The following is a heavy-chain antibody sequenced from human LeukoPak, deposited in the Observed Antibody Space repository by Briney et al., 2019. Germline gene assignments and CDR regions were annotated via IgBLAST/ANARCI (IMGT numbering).Heavy chain of an antibody. Sequence: GGALRLSCAASGFTFNRYWTSGVRQAPGKGLEWVANIKQDGSETYYVDSVKGRFTISRDNAKNSLYLQMNSLRAEDTAVYYCASYYGSGSYYPFDYWGQGTLVTVSS. CDR1: GFTFNRYW. D-gene: IGHD3-10*01. J-gene: IGHJ4*02. CDR2: IKQDGSET. V-gene: IGHV3-7*01. CDR3: ASYYGSGSYYPFDY.